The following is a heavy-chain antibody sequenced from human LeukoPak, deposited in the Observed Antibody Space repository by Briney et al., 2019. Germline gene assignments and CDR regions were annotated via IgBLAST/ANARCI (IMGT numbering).Heavy chain of an antibody. D-gene: IGHD3-22*01. V-gene: IGHV1-46*01. CDR1: GYTFTSYY. Sequence: ASVKVSCKASGYTFTSYYMHWVRQAPGQGLEWMGIINPSGGSTSYAQKFQGRVTMTRDTSTSTVYMELSSLRSEDTAVHYCARARSREYYDSSGYLDYGMDVWGQGTTVTVSS. J-gene: IGHJ6*02. CDR2: INPSGGST. CDR3: ARARSREYYDSSGYLDYGMDV.